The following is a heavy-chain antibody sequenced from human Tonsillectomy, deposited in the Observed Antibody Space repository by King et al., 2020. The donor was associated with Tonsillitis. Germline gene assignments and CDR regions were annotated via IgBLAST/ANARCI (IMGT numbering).Heavy chain of an antibody. V-gene: IGHV4-39*01. CDR2: IYYSGST. D-gene: IGHD3-22*01. CDR3: ASNDEYYFVSSGYYYGPPFQR. CDR1: GGSISSSSYY. J-gene: IGHJ1*01. Sequence: QLQESGPGLVKPSETLSLTCTVSGGSISSSSYYWGWIRQPPGKGLEWNGSIYYSGSTYYNPSLKSRVTISVDTAKNQFSLKLSSVTAADTAVYYCASNDEYYFVSSGYYYGPPFQRCGQGTLVTVSS.